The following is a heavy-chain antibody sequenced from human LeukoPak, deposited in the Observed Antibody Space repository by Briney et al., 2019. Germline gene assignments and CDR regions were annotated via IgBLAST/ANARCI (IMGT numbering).Heavy chain of an antibody. V-gene: IGHV4-4*07. Sequence: PSETLSLTCTVSGASISGYFWSWIRQPAGKGLEWIGRIYSCGNTNYNRSLKSRVTMSVDTSKNQFSLKLSSVTAADTAVYYCARDGSGYSGYENFDYWGQGTLVTVSS. D-gene: IGHD5-12*01. CDR3: ARDGSGYSGYENFDY. CDR2: IYSCGNT. CDR1: GASISGYF. J-gene: IGHJ4*02.